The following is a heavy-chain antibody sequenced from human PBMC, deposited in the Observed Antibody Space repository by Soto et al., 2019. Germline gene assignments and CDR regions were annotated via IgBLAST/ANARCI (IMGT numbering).Heavy chain of an antibody. CDR3: VPDFWTGDNNLRSTDY. V-gene: IGHV3-7*03. CDR2: IKPDESAT. Sequence: VGSLRLSCASSVFAFSRYWMSCVRQTPGKWLEWVANIKPDESATYYVDSVRGRFTISRDNTKGTLYLQMNSLRAEDTAVYYCVPDFWTGDNNLRSTDYWGQGTLVTVTS. D-gene: IGHD3-3*01. CDR1: VFAFSRYW. J-gene: IGHJ4*02.